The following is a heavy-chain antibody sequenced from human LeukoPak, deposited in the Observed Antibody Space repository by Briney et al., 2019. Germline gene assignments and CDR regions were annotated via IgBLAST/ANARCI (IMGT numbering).Heavy chain of an antibody. Sequence: PGGSLRLSCAASGFRFNTYSMNWVRQAPGKGLEWVSYISSSSDTKYYADSVKGRFTISRDNAKNSLYLQMNSLRAEDTAVYYCASSSSSWYWHFDLWGRGTLVTVSS. CDR2: ISSSSDTK. V-gene: IGHV3-48*04. CDR3: ASSSSSWYWHFDL. CDR1: GFRFNTYS. D-gene: IGHD6-13*01. J-gene: IGHJ2*01.